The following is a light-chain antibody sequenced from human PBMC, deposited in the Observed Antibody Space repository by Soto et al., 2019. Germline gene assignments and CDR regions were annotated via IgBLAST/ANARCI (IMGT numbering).Light chain of an antibody. J-gene: IGLJ3*02. CDR2: NTN. Sequence: QTVVTQEASLSVSPGTTVTLTCGLSSGSVSANYYPSWYQPTPGQAPRTLIYNTNTRSSGVPDRFSGSILGNKAALTITGAQADDESDYSCVLYMGSGIWVFGGGTKLTVL. CDR3: VLYMGSGIWV. CDR1: SGSVSANYY. V-gene: IGLV8-61*01.